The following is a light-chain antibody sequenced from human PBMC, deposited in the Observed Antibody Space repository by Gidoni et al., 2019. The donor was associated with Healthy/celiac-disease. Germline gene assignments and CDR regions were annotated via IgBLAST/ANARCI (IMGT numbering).Light chain of an antibody. Sequence: IQMTQSPSSLSASVGDRVTSTCRASQGISNYLAWYQQKPGKVPNLLIYDASTLQSGGASRFSGSGSSTAFTLPISSLQHEDVSTYYCQQYNSAPQTFGQGTKVEIK. J-gene: IGKJ1*01. CDR3: QQYNSAPQT. CDR2: DAS. V-gene: IGKV1-27*01. CDR1: QGISNY.